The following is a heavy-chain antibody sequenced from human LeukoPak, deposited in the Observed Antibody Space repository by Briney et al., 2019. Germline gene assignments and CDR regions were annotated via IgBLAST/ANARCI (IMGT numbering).Heavy chain of an antibody. CDR1: GFTFRDYA. CDR3: AKGLYDYALDV. Sequence: GGSLRLSCAASGFTFRDYAMTWVRQAPGKGLDWVALIGARDGRTYYADPVRGRFTISRDNFKNTLYLQMNSLRAEDTAIYYCAKGLYDYALDVWGQGTAVTVSS. V-gene: IGHV3-23*01. J-gene: IGHJ6*02. CDR2: IGARDGRT.